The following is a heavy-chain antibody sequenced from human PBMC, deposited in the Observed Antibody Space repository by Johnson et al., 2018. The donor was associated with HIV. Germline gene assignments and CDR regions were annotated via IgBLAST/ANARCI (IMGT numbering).Heavy chain of an antibody. J-gene: IGHJ3*01. D-gene: IGHD6-13*01. CDR3: AKDSFSDSSPAKAGLAFDV. Sequence: VQLVESGGGLVQPGGSLRLSCAVSGFTFSDHYIDWVRQAPGKGLEWVGRTKNKANGYTTEYAASVKGRFPLPRDNSKNTLYLQMNSVRAEDTAVHYCAKDSFSDSSPAKAGLAFDVWGQGTVVTVSS. V-gene: IGHV3-72*01. CDR1: GFTFSDHY. CDR2: TKNKANGYTT.